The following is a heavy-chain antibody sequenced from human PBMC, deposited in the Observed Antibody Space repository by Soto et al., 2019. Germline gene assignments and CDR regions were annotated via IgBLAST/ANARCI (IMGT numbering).Heavy chain of an antibody. D-gene: IGHD2-21*02. Sequence: QVQLQQSGPGLVEPSQTLSLTCAVSGGSISSEYFHWTWIRQSPGKGPDGIGYIHYTGSIMYNPAFKSRLTMAVDTTKNQFSLQLTSVTAADTAVYFCAREDDGGDRDYYGLDVWGQGTTVTVSS. CDR3: AREDDGGDRDYYGLDV. CDR1: GGSISSEYFH. J-gene: IGHJ6*02. CDR2: IHYTGSI. V-gene: IGHV4-30-4*08.